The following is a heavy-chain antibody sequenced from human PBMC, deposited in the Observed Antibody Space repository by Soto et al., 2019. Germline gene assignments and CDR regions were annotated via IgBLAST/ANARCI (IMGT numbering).Heavy chain of an antibody. CDR1: RFTFSSYS. D-gene: IGHD6-13*01. J-gene: IGHJ6*02. Sequence: EVQLVESGGGLVQPGGSLRLSCTASRFTFSSYSMNWVRQAPGKGLEWVSYISSSSSTIYYADSVKGRFTMSRDNTTKILSXQMNSPRDEDTAVYYCASNGLYSSTWGDYYYAMDVWGQGTTVTVSS. CDR3: ASNGLYSSTWGDYYYAMDV. CDR2: ISSSSSTI. V-gene: IGHV3-48*02.